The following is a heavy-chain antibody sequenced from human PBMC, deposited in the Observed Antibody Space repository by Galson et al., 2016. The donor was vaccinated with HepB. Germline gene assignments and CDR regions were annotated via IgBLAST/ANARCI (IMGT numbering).Heavy chain of an antibody. Sequence: SLRLSCAASGFTFSNYAMHWVRQAPGKGLEWVAVIAHDGYEKYYTESVKGRFTVSRDNSKNTLYLQMNTLRPEDTATYYCARVKVPGTEDLQYWGQGTLVTVSS. CDR2: IAHDGYEK. D-gene: IGHD1-26*01. J-gene: IGHJ1*01. V-gene: IGHV3-30-3*01. CDR1: GFTFSNYA. CDR3: ARVKVPGTEDLQY.